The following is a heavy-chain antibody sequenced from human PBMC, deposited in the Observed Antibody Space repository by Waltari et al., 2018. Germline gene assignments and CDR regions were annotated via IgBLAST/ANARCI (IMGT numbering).Heavy chain of an antibody. V-gene: IGHV4-30-4*08. CDR3: ARESTMVVTRSYYFDY. D-gene: IGHD2-21*02. J-gene: IGHJ4*02. CDR2: IYYRGST. CDR1: GGSISSGDYY. Sequence: QVQLQESGPGLVKPSQTLSLTCTVSGGSISSGDYYWSWVRHPPGKGLEWIGYIYYRGSTYYNPSLKSRVTISVDTSKSQFSRKLSSVTAADTAVYYCARESTMVVTRSYYFDYWGQGTLVTVSS.